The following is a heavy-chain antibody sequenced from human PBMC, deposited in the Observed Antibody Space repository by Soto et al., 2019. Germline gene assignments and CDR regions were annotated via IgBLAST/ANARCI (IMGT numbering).Heavy chain of an antibody. Sequence: QVQLVESGGGVVQPGRSLRLSCAASGFTFSSYAMHWVRQAPGKGLEWVAVISYDGSNKYYADSVKGRFTISRDNSKNTLYLQRNRLRAEDTAVLYCARGKGSGWPSYYYYGMDVWGQGTTVTVSS. J-gene: IGHJ6*02. CDR2: ISYDGSNK. CDR3: ARGKGSGWPSYYYYGMDV. V-gene: IGHV3-30-3*01. CDR1: GFTFSSYA. D-gene: IGHD6-19*01.